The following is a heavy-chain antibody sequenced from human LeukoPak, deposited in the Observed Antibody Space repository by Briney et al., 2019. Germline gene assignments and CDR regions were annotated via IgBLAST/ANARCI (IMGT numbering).Heavy chain of an antibody. CDR3: ARRGKVVITSFDY. CDR1: GGSFSGYY. D-gene: IGHD3-22*01. Sequence: SETLSLTCAVYGGSFSGYYWSWIRQPPGKGLEWVGYISHSGSTNYNPSLKSRVAVSIDRSKNQFSLELNSVTAADTAVYYCARRGKVVITSFDYWGQGTLVTVSS. CDR2: ISHSGST. V-gene: IGHV4-34*01. J-gene: IGHJ4*02.